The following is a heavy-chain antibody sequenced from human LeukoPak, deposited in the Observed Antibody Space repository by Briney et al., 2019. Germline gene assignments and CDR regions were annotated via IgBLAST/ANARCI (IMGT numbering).Heavy chain of an antibody. Sequence: DSVKGRFFISRDNSKNTLYLQMDSLRAEDTAVYYCARDPSNSGSYYVLDYWGQGTLVTVSS. CDR3: ARDPSNSGSYYVLDY. D-gene: IGHD1-26*01. J-gene: IGHJ4*02. V-gene: IGHV3-30*01.